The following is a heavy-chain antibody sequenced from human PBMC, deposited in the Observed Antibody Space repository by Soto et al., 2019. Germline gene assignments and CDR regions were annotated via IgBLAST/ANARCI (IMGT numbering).Heavy chain of an antibody. Sequence: QVQLEQSGAEVKKPGSSVKVSCKASGGTFSTSAISWVRQAPGQGLEWMGGIMPIFRTPDYAQKFQGRVTITADQSPTTAYMELRGLRSDDTAVYYCARDKDRQQLGGNYYYMLHVWGQGTTVNVSS. J-gene: IGHJ6*02. D-gene: IGHD3-3*02. V-gene: IGHV1-69*13. CDR3: ARDKDRQQLGGNYYYMLHV. CDR2: IMPIFRTP. CDR1: GGTFSTSA.